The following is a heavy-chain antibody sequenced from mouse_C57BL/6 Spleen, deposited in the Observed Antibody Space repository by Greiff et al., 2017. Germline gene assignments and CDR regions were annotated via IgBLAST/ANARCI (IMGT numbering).Heavy chain of an antibody. D-gene: IGHD1-1*01. J-gene: IGHJ4*01. CDR3: ASLSSPYAMDD. V-gene: IGHV1-7*01. CDR1: GYTFTSYC. CDR2: INPSSGYT. Sequence: QVQLQQSGAELAKPGASVKLSCKASGYTFTSYCMHWVKQRPGQGLEWIGYINPSSGYTKYNPKFKDKATLTADKSSSTAYMQLSSLTYEDSAVYNCASLSSPYAMDDWGQGTSVTVSS.